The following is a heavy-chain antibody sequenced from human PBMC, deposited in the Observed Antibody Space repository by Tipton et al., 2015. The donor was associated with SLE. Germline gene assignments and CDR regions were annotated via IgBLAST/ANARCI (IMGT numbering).Heavy chain of an antibody. J-gene: IGHJ4*02. D-gene: IGHD5-18*01. Sequence: SLRLSCAASGFTFSSYEMNWVRQAPGKGLEWVSYISSSGSTIYYADSVKGRFTISRDNAKNSLYLQMNSLRAEDTAVYYCARMPLQLGLDYWGQGTLVTVSS. V-gene: IGHV3-48*03. CDR3: ARMPLQLGLDY. CDR2: ISSSGSTI. CDR1: GFTFSSYE.